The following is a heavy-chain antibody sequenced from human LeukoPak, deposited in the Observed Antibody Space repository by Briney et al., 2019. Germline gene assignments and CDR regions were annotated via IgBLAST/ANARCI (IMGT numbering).Heavy chain of an antibody. CDR2: IYYSGST. CDR3: ASTAAGMSYYYMDV. J-gene: IGHJ6*03. CDR1: GGSIRSHY. Sequence: SETLSLTCTVSGGSIRSHYWSWIRQPPGKGLEWIGYIYYSGSTNYNPSLKSRVTISVDTSKNQFSLKLSSVTAADTAVYYCASTAAGMSYYYMDVWGKGTTVTVSS. D-gene: IGHD6-13*01. V-gene: IGHV4-59*11.